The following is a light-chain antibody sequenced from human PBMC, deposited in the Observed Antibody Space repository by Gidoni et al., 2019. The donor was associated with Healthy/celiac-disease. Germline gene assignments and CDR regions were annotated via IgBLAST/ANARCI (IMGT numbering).Light chain of an antibody. CDR1: RSNIGAGYD. J-gene: IGLJ2*01. CDR2: GNS. V-gene: IGLV1-40*01. CDR3: QSYDSSLSGSVV. Sequence: QSVLPHPPSVSGPPGPRVTITCTGSRSNIGAGYDVHWYQQLPGTAPKLLIYGNSNRPSGVPDRFSGSKSGTSASLAITGLQAEDEADYYCQSYDSSLSGSVVFGGGTKLTVL.